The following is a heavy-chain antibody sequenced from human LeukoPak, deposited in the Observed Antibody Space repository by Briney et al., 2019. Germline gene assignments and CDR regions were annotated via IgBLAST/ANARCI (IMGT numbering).Heavy chain of an antibody. V-gene: IGHV3-30-3*01. Sequence: GGSLRLSCAASGFTFSSYAMHWVRQAPGKGLEWVAVISYDGSNKYYADSVKGRFTTSRDNSKNTLYLQMNSLRAEDTAVYYCARGFDGAKGAFDIWGQGTMVTVSS. CDR2: ISYDGSNK. CDR1: GFTFSSYA. CDR3: ARGFDGAKGAFDI. J-gene: IGHJ3*02. D-gene: IGHD3-10*01.